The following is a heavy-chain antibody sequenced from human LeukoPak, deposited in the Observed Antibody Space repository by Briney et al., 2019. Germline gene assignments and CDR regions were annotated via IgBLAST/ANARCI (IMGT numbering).Heavy chain of an antibody. CDR2: ISAYNGNT. Sequence: ASVKVSCKASGYTFTSYGISWVRQAPGQGLEWMGWISAYNGNTNYAQKLQGRVTMTTDTSTSTAYMELRSLRSDDTAVYYCARDLRGYSYGYYFDCWGQGTLVTVSS. V-gene: IGHV1-18*01. CDR1: GYTFTSYG. J-gene: IGHJ4*02. D-gene: IGHD5-18*01. CDR3: ARDLRGYSYGYYFDC.